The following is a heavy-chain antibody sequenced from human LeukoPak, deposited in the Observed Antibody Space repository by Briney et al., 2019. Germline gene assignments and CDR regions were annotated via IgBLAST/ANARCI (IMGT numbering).Heavy chain of an antibody. J-gene: IGHJ4*02. CDR3: ARDIGYYGSGSLPDY. CDR1: GFTFSSYA. CDR2: ISYDGSNK. V-gene: IGHV3-30-3*01. Sequence: GGSLRLSCAASGFTFSSYAMHWVRQAPGKGLEWVAVISYDGSNKYYADSVKGRFTISRDNSKNTLYLQMNSLRAEDTAVYYCARDIGYYGSGSLPDYWGQGTLVTVS. D-gene: IGHD3-10*01.